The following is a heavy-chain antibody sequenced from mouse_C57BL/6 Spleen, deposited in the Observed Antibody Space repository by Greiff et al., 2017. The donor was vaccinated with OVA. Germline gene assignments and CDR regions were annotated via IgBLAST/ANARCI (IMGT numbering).Heavy chain of an antibody. CDR3: AGQPDYGRGYFDV. CDR2: IHPGNSDT. D-gene: IGHD1-1*01. CDR1: GYTFTSYW. V-gene: IGHV1-5*01. Sequence: VQLKQSGTVLARPGASVKMSCKTSGYTFTSYWMHWVKQRPGQGLEWIGAIHPGNSDTSYNQKFKGKAKLTAVTSASTAYMELSSLTNEDSAVYYCAGQPDYGRGYFDVWGTGTTVTVSS. J-gene: IGHJ1*03.